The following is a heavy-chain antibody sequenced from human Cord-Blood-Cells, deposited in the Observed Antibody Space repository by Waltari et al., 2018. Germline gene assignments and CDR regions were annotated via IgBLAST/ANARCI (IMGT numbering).Heavy chain of an antibody. J-gene: IGHJ5*02. CDR2: IYYSGVT. Sequence: QLQLQAAGPGLVKTSESMSVTFTVSGDSMSIGSYYCGWLSQPPGRGLVLLGSIYYSGVTSFTPSDKGRVTITVDTSKNQFALKLSCVTAADTAVYYCARLTNQSKYRNTNWFDPWGQGTLVTVSS. V-gene: IGHV4-39*01. CDR1: GDSMSIGSYY. D-gene: IGHD3-16*02. CDR3: ARLTNQSKYRNTNWFDP.